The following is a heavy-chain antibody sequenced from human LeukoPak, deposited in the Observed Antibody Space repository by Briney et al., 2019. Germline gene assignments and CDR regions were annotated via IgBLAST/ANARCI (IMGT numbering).Heavy chain of an antibody. J-gene: IGHJ4*02. V-gene: IGHV4-59*01. D-gene: IGHD6-13*01. CDR1: GGSINSYY. CDR3: ARGLAAAGTSYFDY. Sequence: PSETLSLTCTVSGGSINSYYWSWIRQPSGKGLEWIGYIYYSGSTNYNPSLKSRVTISVDTSKNQFSLKLSSVTAADTAVYYCARGLAAAGTSYFDYWGQGALVTVSS. CDR2: IYYSGST.